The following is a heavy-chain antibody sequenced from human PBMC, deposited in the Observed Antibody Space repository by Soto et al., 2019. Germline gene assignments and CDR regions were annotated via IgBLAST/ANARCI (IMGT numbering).Heavy chain of an antibody. V-gene: IGHV5-10-1*01. CDR1: GYTSTSSR. Sequence: GAAQKISREAFGYTSTSSRITWVHQPAGKGLECRGRIDPRNSYTDYTPSFEGHVILSVDVPVSTAYLHWSGLKASDTAVYYRASHTGLGPIPFDYWGQGTLVTVSS. J-gene: IGHJ4*02. CDR2: IDPRNSYT. CDR3: ASHTGLGPIPFDY.